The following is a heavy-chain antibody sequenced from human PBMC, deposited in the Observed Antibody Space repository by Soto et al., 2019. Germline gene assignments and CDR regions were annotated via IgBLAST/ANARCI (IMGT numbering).Heavy chain of an antibody. Sequence: PSETLSLTCTVSGGSISSYYWSWIRQPPGRGLEWIGYIYYTGSTDYNPSPKSRVTISIDTSKNQFSLNLSSVTAADTAVYYCARVASGSYYVHPYYFDYWGQGTLVTVSS. V-gene: IGHV4-59*01. CDR3: ARVASGSYYVHPYYFDY. CDR2: IYYTGST. D-gene: IGHD1-26*01. J-gene: IGHJ4*02. CDR1: GGSISSYY.